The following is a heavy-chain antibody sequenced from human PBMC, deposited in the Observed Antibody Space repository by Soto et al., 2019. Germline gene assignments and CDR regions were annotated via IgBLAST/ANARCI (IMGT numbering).Heavy chain of an antibody. CDR2: IYYSGST. Sequence: SETLSLTCTVSGGSISSYYWSWIRQPPGKGLEWIGYIYYSGSTNYNPSLKSRVTISVDTSKNQFSLKLGSVTAADTAVYYCAASYGDYGNWFDPWGQGTLVTVS. CDR1: GGSISSYY. CDR3: AASYGDYGNWFDP. V-gene: IGHV4-59*01. D-gene: IGHD4-17*01. J-gene: IGHJ5*02.